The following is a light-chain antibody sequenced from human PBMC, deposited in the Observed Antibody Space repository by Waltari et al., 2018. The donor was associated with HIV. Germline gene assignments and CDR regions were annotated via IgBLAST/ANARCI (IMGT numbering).Light chain of an antibody. CDR1: SSNIGSNS. CDR3: AAWDDRLNGPV. Sequence: QSVLTQSPSASGTPGQRVIISCSGSSSNIGSNSVNWYQQLPGTDPKLLIYSNSVRPSGVPHRCSCSKSGTSASRAVSGLQSEDEADYHCAAWDDRLNGPVFGGGTKLTVL. J-gene: IGLJ2*01. V-gene: IGLV1-44*01. CDR2: SNS.